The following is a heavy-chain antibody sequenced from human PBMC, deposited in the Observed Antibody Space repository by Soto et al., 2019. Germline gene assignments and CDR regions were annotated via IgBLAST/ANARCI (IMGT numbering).Heavy chain of an antibody. CDR1: GGSIRSGDYY. CDR3: ARTNLYGSGTSIGY. V-gene: IGHV4-30-4*01. J-gene: IGHJ4*02. Sequence: NPSETLSLTCTVSGGSIRSGDYYWSWIRQPPGKGLESIGYIYYSGSTYYNPSLKSRVTISVDTSKNQFSLKLSSVTAADTAVYYCARTNLYGSGTSIGYWGQGTLVTVSS. D-gene: IGHD3-10*01. CDR2: IYYSGST.